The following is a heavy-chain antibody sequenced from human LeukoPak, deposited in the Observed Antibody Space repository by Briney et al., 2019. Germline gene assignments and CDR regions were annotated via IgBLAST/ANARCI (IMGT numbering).Heavy chain of an antibody. Sequence: GASVKVSCKASGYTFNGYYIHWVRQAPGQGLEWMGWINPNSGGTNYAQKFQGRVTMTRDTSISTAYMELSRLRSDDTAVYYCATVVPAACGHAFDIWGQGTMVTVSS. CDR3: ATVVPAACGHAFDI. J-gene: IGHJ3*02. CDR1: GYTFNGYY. V-gene: IGHV1-2*02. D-gene: IGHD2-2*01. CDR2: INPNSGGT.